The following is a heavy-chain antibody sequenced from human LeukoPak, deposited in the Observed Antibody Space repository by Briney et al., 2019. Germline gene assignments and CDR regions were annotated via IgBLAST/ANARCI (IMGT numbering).Heavy chain of an antibody. V-gene: IGHV4-31*03. CDR2: IYYSGST. J-gene: IGHJ6*02. CDR1: GGSISSGGYS. CDR3: ARDLMVTGTYYYYYGMDV. D-gene: IGHD5-18*01. Sequence: SETLSLTCTVSGGSISSGGYSWSWIRQHPGKGLEWIGYIYYSGSTYYNPSLKSRVTRSVDTSKNQFSLKLSSLTAADTAVYYCARDLMVTGTYYYYYGMDVWGQGTTVTVSS.